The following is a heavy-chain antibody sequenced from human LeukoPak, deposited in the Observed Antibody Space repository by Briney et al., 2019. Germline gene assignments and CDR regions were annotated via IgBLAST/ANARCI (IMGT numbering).Heavy chain of an antibody. CDR1: GVSISSGSNY. V-gene: IGHV4-39*07. J-gene: IGHJ5*02. CDR3: ARVYIVVVTAIPRFDP. CDR2: IYSSGST. Sequence: SETLSLTCRVSGVSISSGSNYWGWIRQPPGKTLEWIGSIYSSGSTYYNSSLKSRVIILIDTAKNHFSLNLSSVTAADTAVYYCARVYIVVVTAIPRFDPWGQGTLVTVSS. D-gene: IGHD2-21*02.